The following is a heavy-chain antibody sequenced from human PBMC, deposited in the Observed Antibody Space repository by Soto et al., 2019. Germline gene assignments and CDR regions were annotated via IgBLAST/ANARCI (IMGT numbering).Heavy chain of an antibody. Sequence: PGGSLRLSCAASGFTLSDYYMSWIRQAPGKGLEWVSYISSSSSYTNYADSVKGRFTISRDNAKNSLYLQMNSLRAEDTAVYYCARSISLDILTGFDYWGQGTLVTVSS. CDR2: ISSSSSYT. D-gene: IGHD3-9*01. CDR1: GFTLSDYY. V-gene: IGHV3-11*06. J-gene: IGHJ4*02. CDR3: ARSISLDILTGFDY.